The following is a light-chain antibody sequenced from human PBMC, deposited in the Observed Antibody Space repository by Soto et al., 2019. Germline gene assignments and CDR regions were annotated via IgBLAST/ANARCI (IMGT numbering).Light chain of an antibody. Sequence: QSALTQPASVSGSPGQSITISCTGTSSDVGGYDFVSWYQHHPGKAPKLMIFDVNNRPAGLSNRFSGSKSGNTASLTISGLQTEDEADHYCSSYTTSHTRVFGTGTKVTVL. CDR2: DVN. J-gene: IGLJ1*01. CDR3: SSYTTSHTRV. CDR1: SSDVGGYDF. V-gene: IGLV2-14*01.